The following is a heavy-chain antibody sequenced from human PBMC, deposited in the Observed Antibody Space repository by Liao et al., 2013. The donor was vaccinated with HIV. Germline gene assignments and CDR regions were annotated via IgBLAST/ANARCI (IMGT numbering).Heavy chain of an antibody. Sequence: QVQLQQWGAGLLKPSETLSLTCAVYGGSFSGYYWSWVRQPPGKGLEWIGYIYYSGNTYYNPSLKSRVTISVDTSKNQFSLKLRSVTAADTAVYYCARDLYSQYGSGTLRDVWGKGTTVTVSS. J-gene: IGHJ6*04. CDR3: ARDLYSQYGSGTLRDV. CDR1: GGSFSGYY. D-gene: IGHD3-10*01. V-gene: IGHV4-34*02. CDR2: IYYSGNT.